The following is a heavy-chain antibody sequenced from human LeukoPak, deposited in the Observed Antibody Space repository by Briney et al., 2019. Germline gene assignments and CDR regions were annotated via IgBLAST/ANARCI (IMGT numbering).Heavy chain of an antibody. CDR1: GGSISSYY. V-gene: IGHV4-59*12. J-gene: IGHJ4*02. CDR3: ARGGDYYDSSGYDGGYYFDY. D-gene: IGHD3-22*01. Sequence: SETLSLTCTVSGGSISSYYWSWIRQPPGKGLEWIGYIYYSGSTNYNPSLKSRVTISVDTSKNQFSLKLSSVTAADTAVYYCARGGDYYDSSGYDGGYYFDYWGQGTLVTVSS. CDR2: IYYSGST.